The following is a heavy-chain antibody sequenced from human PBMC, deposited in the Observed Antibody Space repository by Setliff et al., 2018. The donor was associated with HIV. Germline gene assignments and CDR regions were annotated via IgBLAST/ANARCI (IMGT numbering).Heavy chain of an antibody. D-gene: IGHD2-2*02. V-gene: IGHV4-59*11. CDR2: FYYTGST. Sequence: ASETLSLTCTVSAASIRSHYWSWIRQSPGKGLEWIGNFYYTGSTDYNPSFKSRVTISLDKSNNQISLNLSSATAADTAVYYCARHTVFVRYFDHWGQGMLVTVS. J-gene: IGHJ4*02. CDR1: AASIRSHY. CDR3: ARHTVFVRYFDH.